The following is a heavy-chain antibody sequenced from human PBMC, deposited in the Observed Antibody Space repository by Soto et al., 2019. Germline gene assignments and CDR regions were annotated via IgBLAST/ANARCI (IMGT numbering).Heavy chain of an antibody. CDR1: GFTFSSYS. J-gene: IGHJ4*01. Sequence: GSLRLSCAASGFTFSSYSMHWVRQAPGKGLEWVAVISYDGSNKYYADSVKGRFTISRDNAKNTLYLQMNSLRAEDTAGYYCVTAGSSTYPPRWRHGTLGTVSS. CDR3: VTAGSSTYPPR. CDR2: ISYDGSNK. D-gene: IGHD3-10*01. V-gene: IGHV3-30*03.